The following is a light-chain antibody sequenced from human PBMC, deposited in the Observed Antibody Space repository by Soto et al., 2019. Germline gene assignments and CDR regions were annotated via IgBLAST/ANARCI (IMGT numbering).Light chain of an antibody. Sequence: QSVLTQPPSVSAAPGQKVSISCSGGSSNIGNNYTSWYQQLPGTAPKLLIYDTDKRPSGIPDRFSGSKSGTSATLDITGLQTGDEADYYCGTWDSSLSAGVFGGGTKLTVL. CDR2: DTD. V-gene: IGLV1-51*01. CDR3: GTWDSSLSAGV. J-gene: IGLJ3*02. CDR1: SSNIGNNY.